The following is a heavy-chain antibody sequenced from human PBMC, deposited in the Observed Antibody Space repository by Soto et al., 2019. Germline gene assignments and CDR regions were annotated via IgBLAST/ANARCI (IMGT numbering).Heavy chain of an antibody. CDR3: ARSGITMVRGVIRGYYYYGMDV. Sequence: SETLSLTCAVYGGSFSGYYWSWIRQPPGKGLEWIGEINHSGSTNYNPSLKSRVTISVDTSKNQFSLKLSSVTAADTAMYYCARSGITMVRGVIRGYYYYGMDVWGQGTTVTVSS. CDR1: GGSFSGYY. D-gene: IGHD3-10*01. J-gene: IGHJ6*02. CDR2: INHSGST. V-gene: IGHV4-34*01.